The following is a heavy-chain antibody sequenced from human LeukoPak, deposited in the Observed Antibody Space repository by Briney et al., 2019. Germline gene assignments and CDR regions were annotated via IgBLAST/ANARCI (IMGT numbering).Heavy chain of an antibody. CDR1: GFIFRDYN. CDR2: IPYDGSTK. CDR3: ARDSVYAFHI. J-gene: IGHJ4*03. Sequence: GGSLRLSCAASGFIFRDYNMHWVRQTPGKGLEWVAFIPYDGSTKSCADSVKGRFTISRDNSKNTLFLQMNSLRAEDTALYYCARDSVYAFHIWGHGTLVTVSS. D-gene: IGHD3-16*01. V-gene: IGHV3-30*02.